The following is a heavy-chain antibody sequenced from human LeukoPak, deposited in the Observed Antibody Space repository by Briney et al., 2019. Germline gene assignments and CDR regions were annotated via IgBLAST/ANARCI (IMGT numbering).Heavy chain of an antibody. J-gene: IGHJ2*01. CDR3: ARALREKLYYYFDL. CDR1: GGSFSGYY. V-gene: IGHV4-34*01. CDR2: INHSGST. D-gene: IGHD3-3*01. Sequence: SETLSLTCAVYGGSFSGYYWSWIRQPPGKGLEWIGEINHSGSTNYNPSLKSRVTISVDTSKNQFSLKLSSVTAADTAVYYCARALREKLYYYFDLWGRGTLVTVSS.